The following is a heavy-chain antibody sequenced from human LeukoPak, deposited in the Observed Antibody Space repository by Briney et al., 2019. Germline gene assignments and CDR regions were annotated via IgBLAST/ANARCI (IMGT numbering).Heavy chain of an antibody. D-gene: IGHD6-13*01. V-gene: IGHV2-70*11. CDR2: IDWDDDK. CDR3: ARTPIAAAGTEGWFDP. CDR1: GFSLSTSGMC. Sequence: SGPALVNPTQTLTLTCTFSGFSLSTSGMCVSWIRQPPGKALEWLSRIDWDDDKYYSTSLKTRLTISKDTSKNQVVLTMTNMDPVDTATYYCARTPIAAAGTEGWFDPWGQGTLVTVSS. J-gene: IGHJ5*02.